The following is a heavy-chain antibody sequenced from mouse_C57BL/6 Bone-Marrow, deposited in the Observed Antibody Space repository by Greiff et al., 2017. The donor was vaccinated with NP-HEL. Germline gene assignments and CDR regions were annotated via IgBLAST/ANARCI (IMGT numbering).Heavy chain of an antibody. D-gene: IGHD1-1*01. CDR3: ARHGYYGSILAY. CDR1: GFTFSSYT. J-gene: IGHJ3*01. CDR2: ISGGGGNT. V-gene: IGHV5-9*01. Sequence: EVKLVESGGGLVKPGGSLKLSCAASGFTFSSYTMSWVRQTPEKRLEWVATISGGGGNTYYPDSVKGRFTISRDNAKNTLYLQMSSLRSEDTALYYCARHGYYGSILAYWGQGTLVTVSA.